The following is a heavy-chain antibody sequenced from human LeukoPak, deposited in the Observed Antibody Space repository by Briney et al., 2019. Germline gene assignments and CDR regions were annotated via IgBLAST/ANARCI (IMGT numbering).Heavy chain of an antibody. V-gene: IGHV3-21*01. Sequence: GGSLRLSCAASGFTFSSYSMNWVRQAPGKGLEWVSSISSSSSYIYYADSVKGRFTISRDNAKNSLYLQMNSLRAEDTAVYYCARGRRWLPITFDYWGQGTLVTVSS. CDR1: GFTFSSYS. CDR2: ISSSSSYI. D-gene: IGHD5-24*01. J-gene: IGHJ4*02. CDR3: ARGRRWLPITFDY.